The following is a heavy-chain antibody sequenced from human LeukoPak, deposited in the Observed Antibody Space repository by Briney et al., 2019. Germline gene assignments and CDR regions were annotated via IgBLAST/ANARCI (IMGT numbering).Heavy chain of an antibody. D-gene: IGHD3-22*01. J-gene: IGHJ3*02. CDR3: ARETYYYDSSGYYYRLHAFDI. Sequence: ASVEVSCKASGYTFTGYYMHWVRQAPGQGLEWMGWINPNSGGTNYAQKFQGRVTMTRDTSISTAYMELSRLRSDDTAVYYCARETYYYDSSGYYYRLHAFDIWGQGTMVTVSS. V-gene: IGHV1-2*02. CDR1: GYTFTGYY. CDR2: INPNSGGT.